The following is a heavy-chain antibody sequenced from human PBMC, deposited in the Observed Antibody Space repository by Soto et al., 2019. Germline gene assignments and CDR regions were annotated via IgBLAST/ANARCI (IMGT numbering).Heavy chain of an antibody. V-gene: IGHV1-58*02. J-gene: IGHJ4*02. Sequence: QMQLVQSGPEVKKPGTSVKVSCKASGFTFTSSAMQWVRQARGQRLEWIGWIVVGSGNTNYAQKFQERVTITRDRSTSTAYMELSSLRAEGTAVYYCAGLGGYSYGLGDYWGQGTLVTVSS. CDR3: AGLGGYSYGLGDY. D-gene: IGHD5-18*01. CDR1: GFTFTSSA. CDR2: IVVGSGNT.